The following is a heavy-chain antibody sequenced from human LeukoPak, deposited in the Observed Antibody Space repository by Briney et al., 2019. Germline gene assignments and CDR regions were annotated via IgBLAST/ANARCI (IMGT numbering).Heavy chain of an antibody. CDR1: GYTFTGYY. V-gene: IGHV1-2*02. CDR2: INPNSGGT. Sequence: ASVKVSCKASGYTFTGYYIYWVRQAPGQGLEWMGWINPNSGGTNYAQKFQGRVAMTRDTSVNTAYMELSRLRSDDTAVYCCARVDSEYCSSTSCYKWFDPWGQGTLVTVSS. J-gene: IGHJ5*02. CDR3: ARVDSEYCSSTSCYKWFDP. D-gene: IGHD2-2*02.